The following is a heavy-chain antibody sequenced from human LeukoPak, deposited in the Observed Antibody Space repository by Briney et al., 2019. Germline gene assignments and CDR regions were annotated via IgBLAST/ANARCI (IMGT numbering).Heavy chain of an antibody. V-gene: IGHV3-23*01. CDR1: GFTFRSYA. D-gene: IGHD5-24*01. CDR2: VSGSGDST. J-gene: IGHJ4*02. Sequence: GGSLRLSCAASGFTFRSYAMSWVRQAPGKGLQWVSTVSGSGDSTHYADSVKGRFTISRDNSKNTLYLQINSLRAEDTAVYYCAKAVDAYNYFDSWGQGTLVTVSS. CDR3: AKAVDAYNYFDS.